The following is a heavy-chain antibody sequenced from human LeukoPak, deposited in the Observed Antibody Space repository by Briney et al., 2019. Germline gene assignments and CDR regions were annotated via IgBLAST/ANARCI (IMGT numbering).Heavy chain of an antibody. Sequence: GGSLRLSCAASGFTFSSYAMSWVRKAPGKGLEWVSAISGSGGSTYYADSVKGRFTISRDNSKNTLYLQMNSLRAEDTAVYYCAKDGLGWASPTTGGTNWFDPWGQGTLVTVSS. V-gene: IGHV3-23*01. J-gene: IGHJ5*02. CDR1: GFTFSSYA. CDR2: ISGSGGST. CDR3: AKDGLGWASPTTGGTNWFDP. D-gene: IGHD3/OR15-3a*01.